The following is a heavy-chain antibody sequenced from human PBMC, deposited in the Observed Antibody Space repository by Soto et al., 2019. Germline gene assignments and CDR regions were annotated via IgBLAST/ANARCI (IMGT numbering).Heavy chain of an antibody. CDR3: ARDPNPYYYDSSGSY. CDR1: GYSISSTNW. D-gene: IGHD3-22*01. V-gene: IGHV4-28*03. Sequence: PSETLSLTCAVSGYSISSTNWWAWIRQPPGKGLEWIGYISYSGSTYYNPSLKSRVTISVDTSKNQFSLKLSSVTAADTAVYYCARDPNPYYYDSSGSYWGQGTLVTVSS. J-gene: IGHJ4*02. CDR2: ISYSGST.